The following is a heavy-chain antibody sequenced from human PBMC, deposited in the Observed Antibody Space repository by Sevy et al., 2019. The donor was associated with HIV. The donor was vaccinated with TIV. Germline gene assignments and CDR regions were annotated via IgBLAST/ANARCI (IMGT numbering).Heavy chain of an antibody. J-gene: IGHJ4*02. CDR3: AVGEGFFLY. CDR2: ISHDGTNP. CDR1: RFAFSSYA. V-gene: IGHV3-30*14. Sequence: GGSLRLSCAASRFAFSSYAVHWVRQAPGKGLEWVAFISHDGTNPDYAASVKGRFTISRDNSRNTLHLDISSLRVEDTAVYYCAVGEGFFLYWGQGTLVIVSS. D-gene: IGHD1-26*01.